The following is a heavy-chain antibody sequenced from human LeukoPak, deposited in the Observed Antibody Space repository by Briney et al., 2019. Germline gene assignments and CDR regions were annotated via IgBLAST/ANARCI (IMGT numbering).Heavy chain of an antibody. CDR3: ARGLVFSAIFGAPIDY. CDR1: GGSFSGYY. CDR2: INHSGST. Sequence: SETLSPTCAVYGGSFSGYYWSWIRQPPGKGLEWIGEINHSGSTNYNPSLKSRVTISVDTSKNQFSLKLSSVTAADTAVYYCARGLVFSAIFGAPIDYWGQGTLVTVSS. D-gene: IGHD3-3*01. J-gene: IGHJ4*02. V-gene: IGHV4-34*01.